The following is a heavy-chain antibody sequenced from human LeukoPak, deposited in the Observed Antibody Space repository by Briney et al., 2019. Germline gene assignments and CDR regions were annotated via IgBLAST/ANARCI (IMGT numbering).Heavy chain of an antibody. V-gene: IGHV3-15*04. CDR3: TTDEDWNYARKDV. Sequence: GGSLRLSCAASGFTFNYAWMSWVRQVPGKGLEWVGQTVSEINGGTTDYAAPVKGRFTISRDDSKSTLYLQMNSLKIEDTAVYYCTTDEDWNYARKDVWGQGATVIVSS. CDR1: GFTFNYAW. CDR2: TVSEINGGTT. J-gene: IGHJ6*02. D-gene: IGHD1-7*01.